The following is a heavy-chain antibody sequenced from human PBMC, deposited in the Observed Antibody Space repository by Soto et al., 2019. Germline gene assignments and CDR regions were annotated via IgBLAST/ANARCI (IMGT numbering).Heavy chain of an antibody. J-gene: IGHJ5*02. CDR2: IYYSGST. Sequence: PSETLSLTCTVSGGSISSSSYYWGWIRQPPGKGLEWIGSIYYSGSTYYNPSLKSRVTISVDTSKNQFSLKLSSVTAADTAVYYCARPMRPIQLDFWSGYYREWFDPWGQGTLVTVSS. D-gene: IGHD3-3*01. CDR3: ARPMRPIQLDFWSGYYREWFDP. CDR1: GGSISSSSYY. V-gene: IGHV4-39*01.